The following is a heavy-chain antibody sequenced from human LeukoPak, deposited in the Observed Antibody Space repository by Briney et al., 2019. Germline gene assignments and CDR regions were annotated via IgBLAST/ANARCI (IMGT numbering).Heavy chain of an antibody. CDR2: IYSGDYT. Sequence: GGSLRLSCAASGFTFSSYWMTWVRQAPGKGLEWVSVIYSGDYTYYADSVKGRFTISRDNSKNTLYLQMNGLRVEDTAVYYCTRGVPASSTYYYDYWGQGTLVTVSS. J-gene: IGHJ4*02. D-gene: IGHD6-13*01. V-gene: IGHV3-53*01. CDR3: TRGVPASSTYYYDY. CDR1: GFTFSSYW.